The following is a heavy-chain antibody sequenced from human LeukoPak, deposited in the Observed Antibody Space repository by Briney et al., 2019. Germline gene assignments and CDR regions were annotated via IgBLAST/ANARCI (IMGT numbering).Heavy chain of an antibody. D-gene: IGHD3-22*01. CDR3: AKGPFTYYFDNSGYSYGDY. Sequence: GGSLRLSCAASGFTFSTYGMHWVRQAPGKGLEWVSAISGGGGSTYYADSVKGRFTISRENSKNTLYLQMNSLRTEDTAVYYCAKGPFTYYFDNSGYSYGDYGGQGTLVTVSS. V-gene: IGHV3-NL1*01. CDR1: GFTFSTYG. J-gene: IGHJ4*02. CDR2: ISGGGGST.